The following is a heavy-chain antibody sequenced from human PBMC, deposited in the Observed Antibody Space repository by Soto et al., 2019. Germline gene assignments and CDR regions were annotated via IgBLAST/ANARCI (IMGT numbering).Heavy chain of an antibody. CDR1: GGTFSSYA. CDR3: ARDREVEYTQGYGHGYFDY. J-gene: IGHJ4*02. Sequence: QVQLVQSGAEVKKPGSSVKVSCKASGGTFSSYAISWVRQAPGQGLEWMGGIIPIFGTANYAQKFQGRVTSTADESTSTAYMELSSLRSEDTAVYYCARDREVEYTQGYGHGYFDYWGQGTLVTVSS. D-gene: IGHD6-6*01. CDR2: IIPIFGTA. V-gene: IGHV1-69*12.